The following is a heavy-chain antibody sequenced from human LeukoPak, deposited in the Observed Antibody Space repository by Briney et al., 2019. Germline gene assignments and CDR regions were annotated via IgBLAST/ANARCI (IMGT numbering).Heavy chain of an antibody. Sequence: VASVKVSCKASGYTFTSYDINWVRQATGQGLEWMGWMNPNSGNTGYAQKFQGRVTMTRNTSISTAYMELSSLRSEDTAVYYCARGKVRYYGMDVWGQGTTVTVSS. CDR3: ARGKVRYYGMDV. CDR1: GYTFTSYD. V-gene: IGHV1-8*01. J-gene: IGHJ6*02. CDR2: MNPNSGNT.